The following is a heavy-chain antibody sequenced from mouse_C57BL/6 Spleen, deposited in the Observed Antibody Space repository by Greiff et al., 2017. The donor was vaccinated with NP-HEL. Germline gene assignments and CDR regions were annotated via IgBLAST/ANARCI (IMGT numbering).Heavy chain of an antibody. D-gene: IGHD4-1*01. V-gene: IGHV1-19*01. CDR2: INPYNGGT. CDR1: GYTFTDYY. Sequence: EVQLQQSGPVLVKPGASVKMSCKASGYTFTDYYMNWVKQSHGKSLEWIGVINPYNGGTSYNQKFKGKATLTVDKSSSTAYMELNSLTSEDSAVYYCARSRNWAYYFDYWGQGTTRTVSS. J-gene: IGHJ2*01. CDR3: ARSRNWAYYFDY.